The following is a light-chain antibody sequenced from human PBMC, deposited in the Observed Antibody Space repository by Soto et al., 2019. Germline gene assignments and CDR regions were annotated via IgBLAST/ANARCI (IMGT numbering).Light chain of an antibody. J-gene: IGKJ5*01. CDR1: QSVGTW. V-gene: IGKV1-33*01. CDR3: QQYYNVPIT. Sequence: DIQLTQSPSFLSASVGDRVTITCRASQSVGTWVAWYQQRPGKAPKLLIFDASNLETGVPSRFSGSGSGTDFTFTISSLQSEDIATYYCQQYYNVPITFGQGTRLEIK. CDR2: DAS.